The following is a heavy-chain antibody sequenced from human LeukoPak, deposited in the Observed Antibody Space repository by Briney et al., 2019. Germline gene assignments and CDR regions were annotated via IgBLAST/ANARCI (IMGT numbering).Heavy chain of an antibody. CDR3: ARERYDFWSGYSLRDWFDP. D-gene: IGHD3-3*01. V-gene: IGHV4-38-2*02. Sequence: SETLSLTCTVSGYSISSGYYWGWIRQPPGKGLEWIGSIYHSGSTYYNPSLKSRVTISVDTSKNQFSLKLSSVTAADTAVYYCARERYDFWSGYSLRDWFDPWGQGTLVTVSS. CDR1: GYSISSGYY. J-gene: IGHJ5*02. CDR2: IYHSGST.